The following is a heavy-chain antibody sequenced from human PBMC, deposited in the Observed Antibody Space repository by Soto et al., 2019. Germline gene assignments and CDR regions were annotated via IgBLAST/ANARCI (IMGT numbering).Heavy chain of an antibody. J-gene: IGHJ4*02. CDR1: GVSFTDYF. Sequence: PSETLSLTCAVYGVSFTDYFWGWIRQPPGKGLEWIGEINHSGTTNYNPSLKSRVTISVDTSKNQFSLKMKSVTAADTSVYYCARGLRYGSAWYIYYFDSWGLGTLVTVSS. V-gene: IGHV4-34*01. CDR2: INHSGTT. D-gene: IGHD6-19*01. CDR3: ARGLRYGSAWYIYYFDS.